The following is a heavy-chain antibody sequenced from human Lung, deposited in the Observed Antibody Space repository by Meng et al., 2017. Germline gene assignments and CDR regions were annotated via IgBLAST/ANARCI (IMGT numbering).Heavy chain of an antibody. CDR2: LIAVFDKT. Sequence: QVQLVQSGAEVKKPGSSVKVACKTSGGSFSTHTFSWVRQAPGQGLEWMGGLIAVFDKTKAAPRFQDRVTFTADESTSTAYMELSSLTFDDTAVYFCARGRRNEHLFDYWGQGTLVTVSS. D-gene: IGHD1/OR15-1a*01. CDR1: GGSFSTHT. V-gene: IGHV1-69*13. J-gene: IGHJ4*02. CDR3: ARGRRNEHLFDY.